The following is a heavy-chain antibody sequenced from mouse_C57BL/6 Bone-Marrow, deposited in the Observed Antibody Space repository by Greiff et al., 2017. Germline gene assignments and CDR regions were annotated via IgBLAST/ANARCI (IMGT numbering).Heavy chain of an antibody. Sequence: DVHLVESGGDLVKPGGSLKLSCAASGFTFSSYGMSWVRQTPDKRLEWVATISSGGSYTYYPDSVKGRFTISRDNAKNTLYLQMSSLKSEDTAMYYCARHPPYSNYEAWFAYWGQGTLVTVSA. V-gene: IGHV5-6*01. CDR1: GFTFSSYG. J-gene: IGHJ3*01. D-gene: IGHD2-5*01. CDR2: ISSGGSYT. CDR3: ARHPPYSNYEAWFAY.